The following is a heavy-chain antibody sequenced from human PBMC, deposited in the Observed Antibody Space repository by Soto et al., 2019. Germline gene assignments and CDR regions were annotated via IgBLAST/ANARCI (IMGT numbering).Heavy chain of an antibody. V-gene: IGHV5-51*01. D-gene: IGHD4-17*01. CDR1: GYSFSNWW. Sequence: PGESLTLSCKGSGYSFSNWWIAWVRHMPGKGLEYMGIIYPSDSQTRYSPSFQGQVTISADKSISTAYLQWSSLKASDTAIYYCARHGFYGDYSSNYFDPWGQGTLVTVSS. CDR2: IYPSDSQT. J-gene: IGHJ5*02. CDR3: ARHGFYGDYSSNYFDP.